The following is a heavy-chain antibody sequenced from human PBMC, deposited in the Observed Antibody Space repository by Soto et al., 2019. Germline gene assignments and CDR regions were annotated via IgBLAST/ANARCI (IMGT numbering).Heavy chain of an antibody. CDR2: IIPIFGTA. Sequence: QVQLVQSGAEVKKPGSSVKVSCKASGGTFSSYAISWVRQAPGQGLEWMGGIIPIFGTANYAQKFQVRVTITADKSKRTAYVELSSVRSEDTAVYYYASCGYYYDNGAFDIWGQGTMVTVSS. V-gene: IGHV1-69*06. CDR1: GGTFSSYA. J-gene: IGHJ3*02. D-gene: IGHD3-22*01. CDR3: ASCGYYYDNGAFDI.